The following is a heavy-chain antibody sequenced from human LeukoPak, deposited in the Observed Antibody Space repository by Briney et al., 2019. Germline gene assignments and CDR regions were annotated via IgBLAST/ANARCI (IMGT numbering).Heavy chain of an antibody. J-gene: IGHJ5*02. CDR1: GGTFSSYA. CDR3: AVCTGGGSFNWFDP. V-gene: IGHV1-69*04. Sequence: GASVKVSCKASGGTFSSYAISWVRQAPGQGLEWMGRIIPILGIANYAQKFQGRVTITADKSTSTAYMELSSLRSEDTAVYYCAVCTGGGSFNWFDPCGQGTLVTVSS. D-gene: IGHD2-15*01. CDR2: IIPILGIA.